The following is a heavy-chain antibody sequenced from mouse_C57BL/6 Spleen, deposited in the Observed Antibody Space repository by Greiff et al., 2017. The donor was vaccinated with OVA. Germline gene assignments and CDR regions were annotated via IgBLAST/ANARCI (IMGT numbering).Heavy chain of an antibody. CDR3: ARSDDGSSSHWYVDV. V-gene: IGHV1-72*01. Sequence: VQLQQPGAELVKPGASVKLSCKASGYTFTSYWMHWVKQRPGRGLEWIGRIDPNSGGTKYNEKFKSKATLTVDKPSSTAYMQRSSLTSEDSAVYYCARSDDGSSSHWYVDVWGTGTTVTVSS. D-gene: IGHD1-1*01. CDR2: IDPNSGGT. J-gene: IGHJ1*03. CDR1: GYTFTSYW.